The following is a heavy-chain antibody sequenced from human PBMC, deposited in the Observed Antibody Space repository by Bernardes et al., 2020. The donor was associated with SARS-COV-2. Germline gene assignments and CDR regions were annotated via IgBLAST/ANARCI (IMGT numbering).Heavy chain of an antibody. Sequence: LYLTCAVYSGSFSGYYWSWIRQTPGKGLEWIGEINDSGSTKYNPALKSRVTISVDPSKNQFSLKLNSVTAADTAVYYCARGSAAVVSHFMLLFANWYFDLWGRGTLVTVSS. CDR3: ARGSAAVVSHFMLLFANWYFDL. D-gene: IGHD2-15*01. J-gene: IGHJ2*01. V-gene: IGHV4-34*01. CDR2: INDSGST. CDR1: SGSFSGYY.